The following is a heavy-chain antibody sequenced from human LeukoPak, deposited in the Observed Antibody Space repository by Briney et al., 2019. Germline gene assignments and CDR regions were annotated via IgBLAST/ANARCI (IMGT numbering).Heavy chain of an antibody. CDR3: ARRYCSSTSCYESWFDP. CDR1: GYTFTGYY. Sequence: ASVKVSCKASGYTFTGYYMRWVRQAPGQGLEWMGWINPNSGGTNYAQKFQGRVTMTRDTSISTAYMELSRLRSDDTAIYYCARRYCSSTSCYESWFDPWGQGTLVTVSS. J-gene: IGHJ5*02. V-gene: IGHV1-2*02. D-gene: IGHD2-2*01. CDR2: INPNSGGT.